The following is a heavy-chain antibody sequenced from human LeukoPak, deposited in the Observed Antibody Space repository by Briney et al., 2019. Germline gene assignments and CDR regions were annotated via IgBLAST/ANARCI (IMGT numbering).Heavy chain of an antibody. CDR3: AKERGLRGFDY. Sequence: GGSLRLSCAASGFTFSAYNMIWVRQAPGKGLEWLSYISGSSSAIYYADSVQGRFTISRDNAKNSLSLQMSSLRGEDTAVYYCAKERGLRGFDYWGQGTLVTVSS. V-gene: IGHV3-48*01. J-gene: IGHJ4*02. CDR2: ISGSSSAI. CDR1: GFTFSAYN.